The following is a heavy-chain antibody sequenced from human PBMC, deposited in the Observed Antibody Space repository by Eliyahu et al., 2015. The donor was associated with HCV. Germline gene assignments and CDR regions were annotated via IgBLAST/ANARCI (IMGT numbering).Heavy chain of an antibody. Sequence: EVQLVESGGGLVQPGGSLRLXXGGSXXPFXSFSSYWMHWVRQAPGKGLEWVSRINSDGSSISYADSVKGRFTISRDNAKNTLHLQMNSLAAEDTAVYYCTGTTMTTQFWGQGTLVTVSP. J-gene: IGHJ4*02. D-gene: IGHD4-17*01. V-gene: IGHV3-74*01. CDR2: INSDGSSI. CDR3: TGTTMTTQF. CDR1: XXPFXSFSSYW.